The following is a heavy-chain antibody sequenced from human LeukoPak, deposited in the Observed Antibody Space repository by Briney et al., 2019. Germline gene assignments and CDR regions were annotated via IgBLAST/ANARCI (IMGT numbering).Heavy chain of an antibody. V-gene: IGHV1-2*02. CDR3: ARGRIHSWSDAFDI. Sequence: GASVKVSCKASGYTFIGHYMHWVRQAPGQGLEWMGWINFNSGGTKYAQKFQGSVIMTRDTSISTAYMELSRLKTDDTAVYYCARGRIHSWSDAFDIWGQGATVTVSS. J-gene: IGHJ3*02. CDR1: GYTFIGHY. CDR2: INFNSGGT. D-gene: IGHD5-18*01.